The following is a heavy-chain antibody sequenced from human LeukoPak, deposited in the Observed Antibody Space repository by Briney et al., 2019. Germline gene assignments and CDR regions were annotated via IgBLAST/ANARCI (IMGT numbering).Heavy chain of an antibody. D-gene: IGHD3-10*02. CDR1: GGSVSSGYFH. CDR2: DGHT. Sequence: SETLSLTCTVSGGSVSSGYFHWSWIRQAPGKGLEWIGHDGHTNYNPSLRSRVTISVDTSSNQFSLRLNSVTAADTGVYYCATYYVGVGGRAHGAPGPLVTVSS. CDR3: ATYYVGVGGRAH. J-gene: IGHJ4*02. V-gene: IGHV4-61*01.